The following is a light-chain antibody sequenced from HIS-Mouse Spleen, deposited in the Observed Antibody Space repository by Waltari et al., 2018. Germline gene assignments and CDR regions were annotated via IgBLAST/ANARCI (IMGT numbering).Light chain of an antibody. CDR1: SRDVGAYNY. V-gene: IGLV2-14*03. CDR2: DVS. J-gene: IGLJ1*01. Sequence: QSALTQPASVSGSPGQSITISCTGTSRDVGAYNYVPWYQQHPGKAPKLMIYDVSNRPSGVSNRFSGSKSGNTASLTISGLQAEDEADYYCSSYTSSSTPYVFGTGTKVTVL. CDR3: SSYTSSSTPYV.